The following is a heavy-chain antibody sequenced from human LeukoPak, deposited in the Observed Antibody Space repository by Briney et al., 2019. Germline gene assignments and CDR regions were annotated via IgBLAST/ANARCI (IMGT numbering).Heavy chain of an antibody. V-gene: IGHV3-30-3*01. CDR3: ARDHRRGYSGYDFSKIDY. Sequence: GGSLRLSCAASGFTFSSYAMHWVRQAPGKGLEWVAVISYDGSNKYYAGSVKGRFTISRDNSKNTLYLQMNSLRAEDTAVYYCARDHRRGYSGYDFSKIDYWGQGTLVTVSS. CDR2: ISYDGSNK. CDR1: GFTFSSYA. D-gene: IGHD5-12*01. J-gene: IGHJ4*02.